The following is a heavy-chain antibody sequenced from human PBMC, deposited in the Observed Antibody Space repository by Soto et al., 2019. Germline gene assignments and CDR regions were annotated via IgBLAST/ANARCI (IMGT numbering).Heavy chain of an antibody. CDR1: GGSISSSRYY. Sequence: XETLSVTFTVSGGSISSSRYYWGWIRQPPGKGLEWIGSIYYSGSTYYNPSLKSRVTISVDTSKNQFSLKLSSVTAADTAVYYCASQGPDTWGQGTLVTVSS. CDR2: IYYSGST. J-gene: IGHJ5*02. CDR3: ASQGPDT. V-gene: IGHV4-39*01.